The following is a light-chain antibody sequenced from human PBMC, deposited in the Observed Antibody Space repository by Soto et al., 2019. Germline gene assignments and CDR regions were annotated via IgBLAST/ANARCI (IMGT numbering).Light chain of an antibody. CDR2: DVN. CDR1: SSDVGGYNF. Sequence: QSVLTQPASVSGSPGQSITISCTGTSSDVGGYNFVSWYQQHPGKAHKVMNYDVNKRPSGVSNRFSGSKSGNTASLIISGLQAEDEADYYCSSYTSSSPLGNFFGTGTKVTV. J-gene: IGLJ1*01. CDR3: SSYTSSSPLGNF. V-gene: IGLV2-14*03.